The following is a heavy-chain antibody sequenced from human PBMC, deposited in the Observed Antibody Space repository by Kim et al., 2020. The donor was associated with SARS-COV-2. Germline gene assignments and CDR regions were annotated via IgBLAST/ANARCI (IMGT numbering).Heavy chain of an antibody. Sequence: GGSLRLSCAASGFIFNDNGMHWVRQPPGKGLEWVSYINWDGGRTTYADSVKGRFTVSRDNAKKTLYLQMNGLRAEDTGVYYCVRQDGTGGNCPLDDCGQGTLVSVSS. CDR3: VRQDGTGGNCPLDD. D-gene: IGHD2-8*02. CDR2: INWDGGRT. V-gene: IGHV3-20*04. CDR1: GFIFNDNG. J-gene: IGHJ4*02.